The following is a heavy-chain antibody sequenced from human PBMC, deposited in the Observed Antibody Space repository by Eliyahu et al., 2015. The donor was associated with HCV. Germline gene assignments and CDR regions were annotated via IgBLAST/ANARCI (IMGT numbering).Heavy chain of an antibody. CDR2: ISWNSGST. Sequence: EVQLVESGGGLVQPGRSLRLSCAASGFTFDXYAMHWVRQAPEKGREGVSGISWNSGSTGYADSVKGRFTISRDNARNSLYLQMNSLRAEDTALYYCAKDLESGSSWSYGMDVWGQGTTVTVSS. CDR1: GFTFDXYA. D-gene: IGHD6-13*01. V-gene: IGHV3-9*01. CDR3: AKDLESGSSWSYGMDV. J-gene: IGHJ6*02.